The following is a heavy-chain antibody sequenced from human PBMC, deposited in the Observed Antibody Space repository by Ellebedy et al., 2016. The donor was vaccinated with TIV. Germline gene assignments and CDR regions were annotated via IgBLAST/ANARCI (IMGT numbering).Heavy chain of an antibody. J-gene: IGHJ6*03. V-gene: IGHV3-30-3*01. CDR2: ISYDGSNK. CDR3: ARATGDCSAGTCYSDMDV. Sequence: PGGSLRLSCAASGFTFSLYAIHWVRQAPGKWLEWVAVISYDGSNKDYGDSVKGRFTISRDNSKNTLYLQMNSLRAEDTAVYYCARATGDCSAGTCYSDMDVWGKGTTVTVSS. D-gene: IGHD2-15*01. CDR1: GFTFSLYA.